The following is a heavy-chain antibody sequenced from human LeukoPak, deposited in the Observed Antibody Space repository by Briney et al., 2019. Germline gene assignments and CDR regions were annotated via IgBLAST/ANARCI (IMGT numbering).Heavy chain of an antibody. J-gene: IGHJ6*02. Sequence: SVKVSCKASGGTFSSYAISWVRQAPGQGLEWMGGVIPIFGTANYAQKFQGRVTITADESTSTAYMELSSLRSEDTAVYYCATSDVAARDYYYYGMDVWGQGTTVTVSS. CDR2: VIPIFGTA. CDR3: ATSDVAARDYYYYGMDV. D-gene: IGHD6-6*01. V-gene: IGHV1-69*13. CDR1: GGTFSSYA.